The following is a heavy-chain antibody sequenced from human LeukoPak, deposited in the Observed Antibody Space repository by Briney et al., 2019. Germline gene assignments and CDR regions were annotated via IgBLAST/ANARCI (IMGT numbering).Heavy chain of an antibody. CDR1: GGSISSGSYY. Sequence: SQTLSLTCTVSGGSISSGSYYWSWIRQPAGKGLEWIGRIYTSGSTNYNPSLKSRVTISVDTSKNQFSLKLSSVTAADTAVYYCARHSGSYLGFFRFDYWGQGTLVSVSS. D-gene: IGHD1-26*01. CDR2: IYTSGST. CDR3: ARHSGSYLGFFRFDY. V-gene: IGHV4-61*02. J-gene: IGHJ4*02.